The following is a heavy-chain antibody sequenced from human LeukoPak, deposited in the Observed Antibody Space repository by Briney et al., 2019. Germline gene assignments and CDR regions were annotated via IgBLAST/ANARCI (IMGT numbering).Heavy chain of an antibody. J-gene: IGHJ4*02. CDR1: GYTFTSYA. Sequence: GASVKVSCKASGYTFTSYAMHWVRQAPGQRLEWMGWINAGNGNTKYSQKFQGRVTITRDTSASTAYMELSSLRSEDTAVNYCARDKSGSYNFDYWGQGTLVTVSS. D-gene: IGHD1-26*01. V-gene: IGHV1-3*01. CDR3: ARDKSGSYNFDY. CDR2: INAGNGNT.